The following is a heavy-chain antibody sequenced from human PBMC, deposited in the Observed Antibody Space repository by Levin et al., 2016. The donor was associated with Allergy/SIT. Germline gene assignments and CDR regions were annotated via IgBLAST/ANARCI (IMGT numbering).Heavy chain of an antibody. D-gene: IGHD3-22*01. CDR1: GFTFSSYA. V-gene: IGHV3-23*01. Sequence: GGSLRLSCAASGFTFSSYAMSWVRQAPGKGLEWVSAISGSGGSTYYADSVKGRFTISRDNSKNTLYLQMNSLRAEDTAVYYCAKGPGDYYDSSGYFIYWGQGTLVTVSS. CDR3: AKGPGDYYDSSGYFIY. J-gene: IGHJ4*02. CDR2: ISGSGGST.